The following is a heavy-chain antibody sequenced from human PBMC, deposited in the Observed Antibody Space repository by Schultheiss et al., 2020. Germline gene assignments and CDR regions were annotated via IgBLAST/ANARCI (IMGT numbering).Heavy chain of an antibody. CDR3: ARGHESPSGCSGGSCYLSFDP. D-gene: IGHD2-15*01. J-gene: IGHJ5*02. CDR1: GFTFSDYY. V-gene: IGHV4-59*01. CDR2: IYYSGST. Sequence: GSLRLSCAASGFTFSDYYMSWIRQPPGKGLEWIGYIYYSGSTNYNPSLKSRVTISVDTSKNQFSLKLSSVTAADTAVYYCARGHESPSGCSGGSCYLSFDPWGQGTLVTVSS.